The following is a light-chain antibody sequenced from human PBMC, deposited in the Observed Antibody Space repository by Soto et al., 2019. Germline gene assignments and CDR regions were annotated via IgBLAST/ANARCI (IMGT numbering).Light chain of an antibody. J-gene: IGKJ1*01. CDR1: QTISTW. CDR2: DAS. V-gene: IGKV1-5*02. Sequence: DIQITHSPFALSASVRYRVTIICRSSQTISTWMAWYQQKPGKAPKLLVYDASTLQSGVASRFSGSGSGTEFTLIISGLQPDDSATYYCQQYTNTNNPWMFGQGTKVDIK. CDR3: QQYTNTNNPWM.